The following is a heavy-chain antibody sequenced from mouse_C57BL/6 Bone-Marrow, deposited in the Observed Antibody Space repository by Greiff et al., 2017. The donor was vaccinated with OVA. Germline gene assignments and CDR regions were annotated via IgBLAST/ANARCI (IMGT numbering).Heavy chain of an antibody. J-gene: IGHJ1*03. V-gene: IGHV5-17*01. D-gene: IGHD2-5*01. Sequence: EVQGVESGGGLVKPGGSLKLSCAASGFTFSDYGMHWVRQAPEKGLEWVAYISSGSSTIYYADTVKGRFTISRDNAKNTLFLQMTSRRSEDTAMYYCARGDYSNVYWYFDFWGTGTTVTVSS. CDR1: GFTFSDYG. CDR3: ARGDYSNVYWYFDF. CDR2: ISSGSSTI.